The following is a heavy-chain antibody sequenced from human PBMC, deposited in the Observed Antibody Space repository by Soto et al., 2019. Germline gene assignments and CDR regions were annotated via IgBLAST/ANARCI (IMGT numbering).Heavy chain of an antibody. CDR3: TSPPTVNFGWLLQSRYLYNSFDP. J-gene: IGHJ5*02. CDR1: GFTFGDYA. Sequence: GGSLRLSCTASGFTFGDYAMSWFRQAPGKGLEWVGFIRSKAYGGTTEYAASVKGRFTISRDDSKSIAYLQMNSLKTEDTAVYYCTSPPTVNFGWLLQSRYLYNSFDPWGQGTLVTVS. V-gene: IGHV3-49*03. CDR2: IRSKAYGGTT. D-gene: IGHD3-9*01.